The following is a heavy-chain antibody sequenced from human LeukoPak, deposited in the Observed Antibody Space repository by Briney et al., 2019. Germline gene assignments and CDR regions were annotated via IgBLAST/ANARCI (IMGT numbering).Heavy chain of an antibody. Sequence: PGGSLRLSCSASGFTFSDYHMTWIRQAPGKGLKWVSYISSSGRTIEYADSVKGRFTISRDNAKNSLYLQMNSLRAEDTAVYYCARDPRLLWFGELLNYYYYYMDVWGKGTTVTISS. V-gene: IGHV3-11*04. CDR1: GFTFSDYH. CDR3: ARDPRLLWFGELLNYYYYYMDV. CDR2: ISSSGRTI. D-gene: IGHD3-10*01. J-gene: IGHJ6*03.